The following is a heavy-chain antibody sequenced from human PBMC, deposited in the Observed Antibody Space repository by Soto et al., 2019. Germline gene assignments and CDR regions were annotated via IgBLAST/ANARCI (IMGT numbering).Heavy chain of an antibody. Sequence: QVQLQESGPGLVKPSETLSLTCTVSGGSISSYYWSWIRQPPGKGLEWIGYIYYSGSTNYNPSLKCPVXXSXDXXKTQFSLKLISVTAAATAVYYCASRGGSSHNGFDPWGQGTLVTVSS. CDR2: IYYSGST. CDR3: ASRGGSSHNGFDP. D-gene: IGHD1-26*01. V-gene: IGHV4-59*08. J-gene: IGHJ5*02. CDR1: GGSISSYY.